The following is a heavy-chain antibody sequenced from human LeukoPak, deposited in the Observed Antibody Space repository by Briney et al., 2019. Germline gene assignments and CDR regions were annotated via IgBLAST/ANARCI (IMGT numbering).Heavy chain of an antibody. CDR2: ISYTGSS. V-gene: IGHV4-59*01. CDR1: GGPITEYY. Sequence: PSETLSLTCSVSGGPITEYYWSWIRQPPGKGLERIGYISYTGSSNYSPSLKSRVTLSVDASRNEFSLKLVSVTAADTAVYYCARDRGSTGYYYLDSWGQGILVTVSS. CDR3: ARDRGSTGYYYLDS. J-gene: IGHJ4*02. D-gene: IGHD6-19*01.